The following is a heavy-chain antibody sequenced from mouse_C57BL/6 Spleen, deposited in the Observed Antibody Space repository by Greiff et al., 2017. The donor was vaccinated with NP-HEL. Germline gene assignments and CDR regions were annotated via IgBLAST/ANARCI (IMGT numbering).Heavy chain of an antibody. V-gene: IGHV1-15*01. CDR2: IDPETGGT. CDR3: TRNNYGSSHWYFDV. D-gene: IGHD1-1*01. J-gene: IGHJ1*03. Sequence: QVQLKQSGAELVRPGASVTLSCKASGYTFTDYEMHWVKQTPVHGLEWIGAIDPETGGTAYNQKFKGKAILTADKSSSTAYMELRSLTSEDSAVYYCTRNNYGSSHWYFDVWGTGTTVTVSS. CDR1: GYTFTDYE.